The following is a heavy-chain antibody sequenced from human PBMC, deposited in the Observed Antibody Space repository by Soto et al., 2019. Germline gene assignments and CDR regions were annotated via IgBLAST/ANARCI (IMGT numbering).Heavy chain of an antibody. CDR1: GYTFTSYA. D-gene: IGHD2-21*02. V-gene: IGHV1-3*05. CDR3: ARAWVVVTAPDY. CDR2: INAGNGHT. J-gene: IGHJ4*02. Sequence: QVQLVQSGAEEKKPGASVKVSCKASGYTFTSYAMHWVRQAPGQRLEWMGWINAGNGHTKYSQKFQGRVTITRDTSASTAYMELSSLRSEDTAVYSWARAWVVVTAPDYCGQGTLITVSS.